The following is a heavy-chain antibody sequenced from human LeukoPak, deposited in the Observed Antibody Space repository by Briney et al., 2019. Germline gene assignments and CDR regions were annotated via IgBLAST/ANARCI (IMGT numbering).Heavy chain of an antibody. D-gene: IGHD3-10*02. CDR1: GFTFSNYN. Sequence: PGGSLRLSCSASGFTFSNYNMIWVRPAPGEGLEGVSSISSSSSYITYADSVKGRFTISRDNAKNSLYLQMHSLRAEDTAVYYCAELGITMIGGVWGKGTTVTISS. CDR2: ISSSSSYI. CDR3: AELGITMIGGV. J-gene: IGHJ6*04. V-gene: IGHV3-21*01.